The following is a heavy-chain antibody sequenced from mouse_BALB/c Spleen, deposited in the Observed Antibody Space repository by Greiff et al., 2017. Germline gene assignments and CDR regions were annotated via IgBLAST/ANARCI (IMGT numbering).Heavy chain of an antibody. CDR2: IDPENGDT. D-gene: IGHD2-3*01. J-gene: IGHJ4*01. CDR3: NPSYDCYPHY. V-gene: IGHV14-4*02. Sequence: EVQLQQSGAELVRSGASVKLSCTASGFNIKDYYMHWVKQRPEQGLEWIGWIDPENGDTEYAPKFQGKATMTADTSSNTAYLQLSSLTSEDTAVYYCNPSYDCYPHYWGQGTSVTVSA. CDR1: GFNIKDYY.